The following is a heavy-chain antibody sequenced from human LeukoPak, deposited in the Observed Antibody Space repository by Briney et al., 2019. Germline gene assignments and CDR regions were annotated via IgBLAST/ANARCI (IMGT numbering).Heavy chain of an antibody. V-gene: IGHV4-34*01. D-gene: IGHD3-22*01. CDR3: ARGRHDITMIVVVMTSVSYYLDV. CDR1: GGSFSGYH. CDR2: INPSGST. J-gene: IGHJ6*03. Sequence: SSETLSLTCAVYGGSFSGYHWTWIRQSPGKGLEWIGDINPSGSTYYNPSLKSRLTISVDTSKNQFSLKLRSVTAADTAVYYCARGRHDITMIVVVMTSVSYYLDVWGKGTTVTVS.